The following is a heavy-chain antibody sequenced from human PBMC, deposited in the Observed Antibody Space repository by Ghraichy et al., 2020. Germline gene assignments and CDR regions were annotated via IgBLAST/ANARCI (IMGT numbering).Heavy chain of an antibody. CDR2: TGGSGESK. CDR1: GFTFSAFP. Sequence: GGSLRLSCAASGFTFSAFPMCWVRQAPGKGLEWVSCTGGSGESKFYADSVKGRFSISRDNYKNILYLQMSSLRGEDTAVYYCARRALAWGFFDLWGQGTLVTVSS. D-gene: IGHD7-27*01. CDR3: ARRALAWGFFDL. J-gene: IGHJ5*02. V-gene: IGHV3-23*01.